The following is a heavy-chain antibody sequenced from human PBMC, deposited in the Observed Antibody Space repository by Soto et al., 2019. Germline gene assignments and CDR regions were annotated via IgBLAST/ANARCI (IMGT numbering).Heavy chain of an antibody. CDR2: ISGSGGST. CDR3: AKGGSSSECSGGSCPSDY. V-gene: IGHV3-23*01. D-gene: IGHD2-15*01. CDR1: GFTFSSYA. Sequence: EVQLLESGGGLVQPGGSLRLSCAASGFTFSSYAMIWVRQAPGKGLEWVSAISGSGGSTYYADSVKGRFTISRDNSKNTLYLQMNSLRAEDTAVYYCAKGGSSSECSGGSCPSDYWGQGTLVTVSS. J-gene: IGHJ4*02.